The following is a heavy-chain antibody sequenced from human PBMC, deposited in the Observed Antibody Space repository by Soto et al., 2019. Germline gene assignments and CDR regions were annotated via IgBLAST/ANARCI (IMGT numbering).Heavy chain of an antibody. V-gene: IGHV3-23*01. CDR1: GFTFSSYA. D-gene: IGHD3-22*01. Sequence: EVQLLESGGGLVQPGGSLRLSCAASGFTFSSYAMSWVRQAPGKGLEWVSAISDSGGSTYYADSVKGRLTISRDNSKNTLYLQINSLRAEDTAVYYCANLGLYYDSSGYSFDHWGQGTLVTVSS. CDR3: ANLGLYYDSSGYSFDH. J-gene: IGHJ4*02. CDR2: ISDSGGST.